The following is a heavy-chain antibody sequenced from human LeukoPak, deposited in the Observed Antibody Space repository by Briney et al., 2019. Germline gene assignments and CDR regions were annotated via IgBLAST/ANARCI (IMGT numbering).Heavy chain of an antibody. V-gene: IGHV3-64*01. CDR2: ISSNGGST. J-gene: IGHJ4*02. Sequence: SGGSLRLSCAASGFTFSSYAMHWVRQAPGEGLKYVSAISSNGGSTYYANSVKGRFTISRDNSKNTLYLQMGSLRAEDMAVYYCARDDRGFWGQGTLVTVSS. CDR3: ARDDRGF. CDR1: GFTFSSYA.